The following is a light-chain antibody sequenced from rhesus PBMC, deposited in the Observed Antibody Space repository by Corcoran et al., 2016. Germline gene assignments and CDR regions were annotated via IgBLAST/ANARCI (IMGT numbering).Light chain of an antibody. V-gene: IGKV1-74*01. CDR2: KAS. CDR3: QHGYGTPLT. CDR1: ENVNNY. J-gene: IGKJ4*01. Sequence: DIQMTQSPSSLSASVGDRVTITCRASENVNNYLNWYQQKPGKAPKRLHYKASTLQSGVPSRFSGSGSGTDYTFTISSLQPEDVETYYCQHGYGTPLTFGGGTKVEIK.